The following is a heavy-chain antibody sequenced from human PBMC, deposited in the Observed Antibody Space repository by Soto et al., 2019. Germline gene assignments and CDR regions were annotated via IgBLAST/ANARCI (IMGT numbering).Heavy chain of an antibody. D-gene: IGHD6-19*01. V-gene: IGHV3-23*01. J-gene: IGHJ4*02. Sequence: EVQLLESGGGLVQPGGSLRLSCAASGFTFSSYAMSWVRQAPGKGLEWVSAISGSGGSTYYADSVKGRFTISRDNSKNALYLQMDSLRAEDTVGYYCAKEGLGSSGSAGDFGCWGQGTLVTVSS. CDR2: ISGSGGST. CDR3: AKEGLGSSGSAGDFGC. CDR1: GFTFSSYA.